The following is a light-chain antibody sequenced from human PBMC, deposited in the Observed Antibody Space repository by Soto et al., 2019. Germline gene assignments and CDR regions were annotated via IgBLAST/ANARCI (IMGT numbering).Light chain of an antibody. CDR3: QQYGSSRLT. CDR2: GAS. CDR1: QSVSSSY. Sequence: EIVLTQSPGTLSLSPGERATLSCRASQSVSSSYLAWYQQKPGQAPSLLIYGASSRATGIPDRFSGSGSGPDFTLTISRLEPEVFAVYYCQQYGSSRLTFGGGTKVEIK. V-gene: IGKV3-20*01. J-gene: IGKJ4*01.